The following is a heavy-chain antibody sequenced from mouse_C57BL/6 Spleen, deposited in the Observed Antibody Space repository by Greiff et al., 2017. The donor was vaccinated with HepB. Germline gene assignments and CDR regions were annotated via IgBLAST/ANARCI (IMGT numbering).Heavy chain of an antibody. Sequence: EVKVVESGGDLVKPGGSLKLSCAASGFTFSSYGMSWVRQTPDKRLEWVATISSGGSYTYYPDSVKGRFTISKDNAKNTLYLKMSSLKSEDTAMYYCARHDYGSSTYYFDYWGQGTTLTVSS. J-gene: IGHJ2*01. CDR3: ARHDYGSSTYYFDY. CDR2: ISSGGSYT. D-gene: IGHD1-1*01. V-gene: IGHV5-6*01. CDR1: GFTFSSYG.